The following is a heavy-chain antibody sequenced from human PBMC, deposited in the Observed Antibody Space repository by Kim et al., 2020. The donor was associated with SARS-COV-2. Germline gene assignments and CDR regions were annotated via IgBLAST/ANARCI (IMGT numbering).Heavy chain of an antibody. CDR1: GGSISSSSYY. V-gene: IGHV4-39*07. Sequence: SETLSLTCTVSGGSISSSSYYWGWIRQPPGKGLEWIGSIYYSGSTYYNPSLKSRVTISVDTSKNQFSLKLSSVTAADTAVYYCAGDPDYGSGRLGFDPWGQGTLVTVSS. CDR2: IYYSGST. CDR3: AGDPDYGSGRLGFDP. D-gene: IGHD3-10*01. J-gene: IGHJ5*02.